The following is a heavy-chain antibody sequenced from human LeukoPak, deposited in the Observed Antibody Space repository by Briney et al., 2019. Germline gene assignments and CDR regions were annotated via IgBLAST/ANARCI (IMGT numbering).Heavy chain of an antibody. CDR2: IKQDGSEK. CDR3: ARDYYGFYGSGSYLDY. J-gene: IGHJ4*02. CDR1: GFTFSSYW. V-gene: IGHV3-7*01. Sequence: GGSLRLSCAASGFTFSSYWMSWVRQAPGKGLEWVANIKQDGSEKYYVDSVKGRFTISRDNAKNSLYLQMNSLRAEDTAVYYCARDYYGFYGSGSYLDYWGQGTLVTVSS. D-gene: IGHD3-10*01.